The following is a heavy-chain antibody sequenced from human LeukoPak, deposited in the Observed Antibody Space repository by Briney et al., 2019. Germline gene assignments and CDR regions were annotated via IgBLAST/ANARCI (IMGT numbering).Heavy chain of an antibody. V-gene: IGHV2-70*11. J-gene: IGHJ6*03. CDR2: IDWDDDK. CDR3: ARIDEYYYYMDV. CDR1: GFSLSTSGIC. Sequence: QTLTLTCTFSGFSLSTSGICVSWIRQPPGKALEWLARIDWDDDKYYSTSLKTRLTISKDTSKNQVVLTMTNMDPVDTATYYCARIDEYYYYMDVWGKGTTVTVSS.